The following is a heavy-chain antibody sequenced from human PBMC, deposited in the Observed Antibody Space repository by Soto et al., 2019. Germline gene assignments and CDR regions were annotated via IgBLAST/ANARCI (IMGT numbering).Heavy chain of an antibody. CDR1: GGTFSSYA. D-gene: IGHD3-22*01. J-gene: IGHJ4*02. CDR3: APYYYDSSGYYPFDY. Sequence: QVQLVQSGAEVKKPGSSVKVSCKASGGTFSSYAISWVRQAPGQGLAWMGGIIPIFGTANYAQKFQGRVTITAEESTSTAYMELSSLRSEDTAVYYCAPYYYDSSGYYPFDYWGQGTLVTVSS. CDR2: IIPIFGTA. V-gene: IGHV1-69*01.